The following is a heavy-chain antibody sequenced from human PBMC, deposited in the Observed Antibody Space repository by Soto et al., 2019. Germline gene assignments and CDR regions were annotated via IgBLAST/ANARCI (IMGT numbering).Heavy chain of an antibody. CDR3: ARSPGITIFGVVSDYYYYMDV. V-gene: IGHV1-8*02. CDR1: GYTFTSYD. CDR2: MNPNSGNT. D-gene: IGHD3-3*01. J-gene: IGHJ6*03. Sequence: ASVKVSCKASGYTFTSYDINWVRQATGQGLEWMGWMNPNSGNTGYAQKFQGRVTMTRNTSISTAYMELSSLRSEDTAVYYCARSPGITIFGVVSDYYYYMDVWGKGTTVTVSS.